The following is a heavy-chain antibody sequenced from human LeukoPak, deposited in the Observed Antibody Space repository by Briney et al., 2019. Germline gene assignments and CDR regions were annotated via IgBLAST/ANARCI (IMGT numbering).Heavy chain of an antibody. CDR3: ARDPLSARQTGYFDL. V-gene: IGHV3-30-3*01. Sequence: PGRSLRLSCAASGFTFSDYALHWVRQAPGKGLEWVAVISYDGSNKYSADSVKGRFTISRDNSKNTLYLQMNSPRAEDTAVYYCARDPLSARQTGYFDLWGRGTLVTVSS. CDR2: ISYDGSNK. D-gene: IGHD3-16*02. CDR1: GFTFSDYA. J-gene: IGHJ2*01.